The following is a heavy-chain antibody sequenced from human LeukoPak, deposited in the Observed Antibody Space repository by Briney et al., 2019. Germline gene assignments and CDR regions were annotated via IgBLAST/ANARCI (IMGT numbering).Heavy chain of an antibody. D-gene: IGHD2-2*02. CDR2: INSGGSVT. Sequence: GGSLRLSCAASGFRFSVYWMHWVRQAPGKGLVWVSRINSGGSVTSFADSVKGRFTISRDNAKNTVYLQMNSLTVEDTAVYFCARSSHYTIPFDSWGQGMLVTVSS. V-gene: IGHV3-74*01. CDR3: ARSSHYTIPFDS. CDR1: GFRFSVYW. J-gene: IGHJ5*01.